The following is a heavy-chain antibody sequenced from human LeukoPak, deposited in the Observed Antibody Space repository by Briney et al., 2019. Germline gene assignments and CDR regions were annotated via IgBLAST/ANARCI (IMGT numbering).Heavy chain of an antibody. D-gene: IGHD2-2*01. J-gene: IGHJ5*02. CDR2: IYYSGST. Sequence: PSETLSLTCTVSGGSISSSSYYWGWIRQPPGKGLEWIGSIYYSGSTDYNPSLKSRVTISVDTSKNQFSLKLSSVTAADTAVYYCARGLGYCSSTSCPGGEAWFDPWGQGTLVTVSS. CDR3: ARGLGYCSSTSCPGGEAWFDP. CDR1: GGSISSSSYY. V-gene: IGHV4-39*07.